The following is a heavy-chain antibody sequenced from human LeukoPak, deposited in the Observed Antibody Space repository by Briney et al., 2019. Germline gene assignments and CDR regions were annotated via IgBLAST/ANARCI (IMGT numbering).Heavy chain of an antibody. J-gene: IGHJ4*02. Sequence: SQTLSLTCAVSGGSISSGGYSWSWIRQPPGKGLEWIGYIYHSGSTYYNPSLKSRVTISVDRSKNQFSLKLSSVTAADTAVYYCAGSGYDHDYWGQGTLVTVSS. CDR3: AGSGYDHDY. D-gene: IGHD5-12*01. CDR1: GGSISSGGYS. V-gene: IGHV4-30-2*01. CDR2: IYHSGST.